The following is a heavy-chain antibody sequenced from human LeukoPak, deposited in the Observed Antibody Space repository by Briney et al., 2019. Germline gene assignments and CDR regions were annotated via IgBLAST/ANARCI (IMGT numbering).Heavy chain of an antibody. CDR1: GFTFSSYA. CDR2: ISYDGSNK. Sequence: PGGSLRLSCAASGFTFSSYAMHWVRQAPGKGLEWVAVISYDGSNKYYADSVKGRFTISRDNAKNSLYLQMNSLRAEDTAVYYCARSGSPFRFVDVWGQGTTVTVSS. V-gene: IGHV3-30-3*01. J-gene: IGHJ6*02. CDR3: ARSGSPFRFVDV. D-gene: IGHD3-10*01.